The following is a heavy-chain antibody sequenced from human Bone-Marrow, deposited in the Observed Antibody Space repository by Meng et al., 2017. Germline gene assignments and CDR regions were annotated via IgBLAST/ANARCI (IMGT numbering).Heavy chain of an antibody. CDR3: ARLTRGYYGSGSYAYYFDY. V-gene: IGHV4-34*01. CDR2: INHSGST. D-gene: IGHD3-10*01. CDR1: GGSFSGYY. J-gene: IGHJ4*02. Sequence: SETLSLTCAVYGGSFSGYYWSWIRQPPGKGLEWIGEINHSGSTNYNPSLKSRVTISVDTSKNQFSLKLSSVTAADTAVYYCARLTRGYYGSGSYAYYFDYWGQGKLV.